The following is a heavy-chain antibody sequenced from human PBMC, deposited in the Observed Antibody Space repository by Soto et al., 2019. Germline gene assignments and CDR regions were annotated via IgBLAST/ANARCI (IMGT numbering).Heavy chain of an antibody. D-gene: IGHD3-10*01. CDR1: GGSFSGYY. CDR2: INHSGST. J-gene: IGHJ6*02. V-gene: IGHV4-34*01. Sequence: PSETLSLTCAVYGGSFSGYYWSWIRQPPGKGLEWIGEINHSGSTNYNPSLKSRVTISVDTSKNQFSLKLSSVTAADTAVYYCARAVWFGEPGEDYYYGMDVWGQGTTVT. CDR3: ARAVWFGEPGEDYYYGMDV.